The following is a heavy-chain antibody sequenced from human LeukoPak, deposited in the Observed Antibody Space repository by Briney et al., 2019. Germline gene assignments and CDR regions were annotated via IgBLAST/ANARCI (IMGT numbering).Heavy chain of an antibody. CDR1: GFTVNSKY. CDR3: AKKVLGYGDYGVYYYGMDV. V-gene: IGHV3-53*05. Sequence: GGSLRLSCAASGFTVNSKYMSWVRQAPGKGLEWVSVMYSGGTAFYADSVKGRFTVSRDNSKDTLSLQMNSLRVEDTAVYYCAKKVLGYGDYGVYYYGMDVWGQGTTDTVSS. CDR2: MYSGGTA. D-gene: IGHD4-17*01. J-gene: IGHJ6*02.